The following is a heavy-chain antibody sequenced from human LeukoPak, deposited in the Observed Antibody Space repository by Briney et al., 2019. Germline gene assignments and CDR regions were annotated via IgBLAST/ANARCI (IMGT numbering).Heavy chain of an antibody. J-gene: IGHJ4*02. CDR3: ARDPGVQLELDY. CDR2: IKQDGSEK. D-gene: IGHD1-1*01. V-gene: IGHV3-7*01. Sequence: PGGSLRLSCAASGFTFSSYWMSWVRQSPGKGLEWVANIKQDGSEKYYVDSVEGRFTISRDNDKNSLYLKMNSLRAEDTAVYYCARDPGVQLELDYWGQGTLVTVSS. CDR1: GFTFSSYW.